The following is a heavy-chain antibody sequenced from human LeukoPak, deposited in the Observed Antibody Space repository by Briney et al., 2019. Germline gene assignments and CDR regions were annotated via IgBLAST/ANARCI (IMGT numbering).Heavy chain of an antibody. V-gene: IGHV4-4*09. CDR1: GGSISSYY. Sequence: SETLSLTCTVSGGSISSYYWSWIRQPPGKGLEWIGYIYTSGSTNYNPSLKSRVTISVDTSKNQFSLKLSSVTAADTAVYYCERHITSWFDPWGQGTLVTVSS. D-gene: IGHD2-21*01. CDR2: IYTSGST. CDR3: ERHITSWFDP. J-gene: IGHJ5*02.